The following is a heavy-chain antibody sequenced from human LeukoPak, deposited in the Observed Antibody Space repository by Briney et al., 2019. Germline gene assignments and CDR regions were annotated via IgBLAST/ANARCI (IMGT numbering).Heavy chain of an antibody. J-gene: IGHJ4*02. D-gene: IGHD3-22*01. Sequence: SETLSLTCTVSGGSFSTYYWSWIRQPPGKGLEWIGYIYYSGSTDYNPSLKSRVTMSLDTPKNQFSLNLNSVTAADTAVYYCARAVITFGAAVAKGFDCWGQGTLVTVSS. CDR3: ARAVITFGAAVAKGFDC. CDR1: GGSFSTYY. CDR2: IYYSGST. V-gene: IGHV4-59*01.